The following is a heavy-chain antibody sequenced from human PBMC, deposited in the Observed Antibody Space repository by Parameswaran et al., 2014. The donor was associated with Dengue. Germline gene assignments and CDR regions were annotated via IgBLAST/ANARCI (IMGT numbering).Heavy chain of an antibody. V-gene: IGHV3-48*03. CDR2: ISSSGSTI. D-gene: IGHD5-12*01. Sequence: VRQMPGKGLEWVSYISSSGSTIYYADSVKGRFTISRDNAKNSLYLQMNSLRAEDTAVYYCAREEVYSGYDFGHYWGQGTLVTVSS. J-gene: IGHJ4*02. CDR3: AREEVYSGYDFGHY.